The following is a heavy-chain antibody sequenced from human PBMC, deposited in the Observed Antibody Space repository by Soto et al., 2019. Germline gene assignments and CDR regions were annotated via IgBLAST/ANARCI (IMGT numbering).Heavy chain of an antibody. CDR2: SYATGTT. J-gene: IGHJ5*02. Sequence: SETVCLTCTVSGASVSGFYWSWIRKSAGKGLEWIGRSYATGTTDYNPSLKSRVMMSVDTSKKQFSLKLRSVTAADTAVYYCVRDGTKTLRDWFDPWGQGISVTASS. CDR1: GASVSGFY. D-gene: IGHD1-1*01. V-gene: IGHV4-4*07. CDR3: VRDGTKTLRDWFDP.